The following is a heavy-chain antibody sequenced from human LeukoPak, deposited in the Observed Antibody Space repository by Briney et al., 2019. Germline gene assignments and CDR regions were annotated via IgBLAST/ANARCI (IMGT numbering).Heavy chain of an antibody. J-gene: IGHJ4*02. D-gene: IGHD6-19*01. Sequence: ASVKVSCKASGYTFTSYNINWVRQATGQGLEWMGWMNPNSGNTGYAQKFQGRATMTRNTSISTAYMELSSLRSEDTAVYYCARGNSSQWLAFNYWGQGTLVTVSS. CDR3: ARGNSSQWLAFNY. CDR1: GYTFTSYN. V-gene: IGHV1-8*01. CDR2: MNPNSGNT.